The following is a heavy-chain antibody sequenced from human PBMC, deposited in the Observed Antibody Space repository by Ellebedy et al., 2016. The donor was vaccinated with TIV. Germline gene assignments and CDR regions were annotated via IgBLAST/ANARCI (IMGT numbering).Heavy chain of an antibody. CDR2: TYDRSKWYN. Sequence: SETLSLTCAISGDSVSSNTASWNWIRPSPSRGLEWLGRTYDRSKWYNAYAVSVKSRITITPDTSKNQFSLQLNSVTPEDTAVYYCARGTWTKFDYWGQGTLVTVSS. CDR3: ARGTWTKFDY. CDR1: GDSVSSNTAS. V-gene: IGHV6-1*01. J-gene: IGHJ4*02. D-gene: IGHD3/OR15-3a*01.